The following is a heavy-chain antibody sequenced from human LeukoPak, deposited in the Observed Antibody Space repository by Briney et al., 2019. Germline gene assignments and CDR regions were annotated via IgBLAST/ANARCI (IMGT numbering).Heavy chain of an antibody. CDR2: INPSGGST. J-gene: IGHJ4*02. V-gene: IGHV1-46*01. CDR3: ASYDSSGHHFDY. D-gene: IGHD3-22*01. Sequence: ASVKVSCKASGYTFTSYYMHWVRQAPGQGLEWMGIINPSGGSTSYAQKFQGRVTMTRDTSISTAYMELSRLRSDDTAVYYCASYDSSGHHFDYWGQGTLVTVSS. CDR1: GYTFTSYY.